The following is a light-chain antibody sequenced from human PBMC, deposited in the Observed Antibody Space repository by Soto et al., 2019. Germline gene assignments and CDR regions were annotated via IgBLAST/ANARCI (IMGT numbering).Light chain of an antibody. CDR3: QQRFSTPRT. Sequence: DIQMTQSPSSLSASVGDRVTITCRASQSISTYLNWYQQKPGKAPKLLIYGASSLQSGVPSRFSGSGSGTDFTLTISSLHPEDFGTYYCQQRFSTPRTFGQGTKVDIK. CDR2: GAS. V-gene: IGKV1-39*01. J-gene: IGKJ1*01. CDR1: QSISTY.